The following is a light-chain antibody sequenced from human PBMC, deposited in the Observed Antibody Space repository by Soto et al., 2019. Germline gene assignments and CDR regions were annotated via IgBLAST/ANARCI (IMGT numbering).Light chain of an antibody. J-gene: IGKJ1*01. CDR1: QNIETG. CDR3: QHYYSYSGT. V-gene: IGKV1-5*01. CDR2: DAS. Sequence: DIPMSQSPSTLSASVGDRITITCRASQNIETGLAWYQQKPGKAPNLLIYDASSLESGVSSRFSGSGSGTEFTLTISSLQPDDFATYYCQHYYSYSGTFGQGTKVEVK.